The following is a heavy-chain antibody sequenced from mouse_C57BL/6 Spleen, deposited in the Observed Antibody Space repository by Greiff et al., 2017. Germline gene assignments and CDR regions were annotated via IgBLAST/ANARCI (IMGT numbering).Heavy chain of an antibody. D-gene: IGHD2-2*01. CDR1: GYTFNSYW. V-gene: IGHV1-61*01. CDR2: IYPSDGET. CDR3: ARGLRRGPY. J-gene: IGHJ3*01. Sequence: QVQLQQPGAELVRPGSSVKLSCKASGYTFNSYWMDWVKQRPGQGLEWIGNIYPSDGETHYTQKFKDKATLTVDNSSSTAYMQLSSLTSEDSAVYCSARGLRRGPYWGQGTLVTVSA.